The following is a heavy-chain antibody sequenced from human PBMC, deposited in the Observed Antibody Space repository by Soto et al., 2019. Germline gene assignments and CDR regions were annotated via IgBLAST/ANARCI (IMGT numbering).Heavy chain of an antibody. V-gene: IGHV4-34*01. CDR2: INHSGST. J-gene: IGHJ5*02. CDR3: ARGLCSSTSCLDGWFDP. CDR1: GGSFSGYY. Sequence: PSETLSLTCAVYGGSFSGYYWSWIRQPPGKGLEWIGEINHSGSTNYNPSLKSRVTISVDTSKNQFSLKLSSVTAADTAVYYCARGLCSSTSCLDGWFDPWGQGTLVTVSS. D-gene: IGHD2-2*01.